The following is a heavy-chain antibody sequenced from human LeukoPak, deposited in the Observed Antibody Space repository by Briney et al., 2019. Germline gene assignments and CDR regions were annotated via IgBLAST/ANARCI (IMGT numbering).Heavy chain of an antibody. J-gene: IGHJ4*02. CDR1: GGSIRFNY. CDR2: IDYSGST. V-gene: IGHV4-59*01. D-gene: IGHD1-26*01. CDR3: AKRIGSYWY. Sequence: SETLSLTCTVSGGSIRFNYWNWIRQPPGRGLEWIGHIDYSGSTSYNPSLKSRLTISIDTSKDQFSLYLSSVTAADTGVYYCAKRIGSYWYWGQGTLVTVSS.